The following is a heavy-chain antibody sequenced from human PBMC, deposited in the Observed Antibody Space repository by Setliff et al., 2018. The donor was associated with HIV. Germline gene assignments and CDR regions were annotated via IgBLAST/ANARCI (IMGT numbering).Heavy chain of an antibody. J-gene: IGHJ4*02. CDR1: GYSISSGYY. V-gene: IGHV4-38-2*01. Sequence: SETLSLTCAVSGYSISSGYYWGWIRQPPGKGLEWIGSIYHSGSTYYNPSLKSRVTISVDKSTGTAYMELNRLRSEDTAVYYRGTVRIAVPDDFDFWGQGTLVTVSS. CDR3: GTVRIAVPDDFDF. D-gene: IGHD6-19*01. CDR2: IYHSGST.